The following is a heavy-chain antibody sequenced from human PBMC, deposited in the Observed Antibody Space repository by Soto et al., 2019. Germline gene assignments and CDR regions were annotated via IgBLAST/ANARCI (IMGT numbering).Heavy chain of an antibody. CDR1: GYTFTGYY. CDR2: INPNSGGT. J-gene: IGHJ5*02. CDR3: ASLNPSIADTSGTLFDP. D-gene: IGHD6-6*01. V-gene: IGHV1-2*02. Sequence: GASVKVSCKASGYTFTGYYMHWVRQAPGQGLEWMGWINPNSGGTNYAQKFQGRVTMTRDTSISTAYMELSRLRSDDTAVYYCASLNPSIADTSGTLFDPWGQGTLVTVSS.